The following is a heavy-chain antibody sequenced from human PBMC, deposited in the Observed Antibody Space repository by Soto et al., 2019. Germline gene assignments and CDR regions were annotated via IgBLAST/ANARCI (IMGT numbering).Heavy chain of an antibody. CDR1: GGSISSGNYY. D-gene: IGHD2-15*01. CDR2: ISYSGST. V-gene: IGHV4-30-4*01. J-gene: IGHJ4*02. Sequence: SETLSLTCTVSGGSISSGNYYWSWIRQPPGKGLEWIGFISYSGSTYYSTSLKSRVTISVDTSKSQFSLNLSFVTAADTSVYYCATMGTPATGLYFFDYWGQGSLVTVST. CDR3: ATMGTPATGLYFFDY.